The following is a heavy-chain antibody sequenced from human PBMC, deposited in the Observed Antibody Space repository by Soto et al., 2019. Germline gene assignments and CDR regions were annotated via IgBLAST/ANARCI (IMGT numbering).Heavy chain of an antibody. D-gene: IGHD3-22*01. Sequence: ASVKVSCKASGYTFTSYAMHWVRQAPGQRLEWMGWSNAGNGNTKYSQKFQGRVTITRDTSASTAYMELSSLRSEDTAVYYCARYGGIYDSSGYYYLDYWGQGTLVTVSS. CDR2: SNAGNGNT. V-gene: IGHV1-3*01. J-gene: IGHJ4*02. CDR3: ARYGGIYDSSGYYYLDY. CDR1: GYTFTSYA.